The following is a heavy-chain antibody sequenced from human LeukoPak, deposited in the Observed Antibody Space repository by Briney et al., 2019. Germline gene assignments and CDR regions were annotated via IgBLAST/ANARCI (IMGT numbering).Heavy chain of an antibody. J-gene: IGHJ4*02. CDR3: ARPHYCTNGVCYIFDY. Sequence: PSETLSLTCTVSGGSISSSSYYWGWIRQPPGKGLEWIGSIYYSGSTYYNPSLKSRVTISVDTSKNQFSLKLSSVTAADTAVYYCARPHYCTNGVCYIFDYWGQGTLVTVSS. V-gene: IGHV4-39*01. CDR1: GGSISSSSYY. CDR2: IYYSGST. D-gene: IGHD2-8*01.